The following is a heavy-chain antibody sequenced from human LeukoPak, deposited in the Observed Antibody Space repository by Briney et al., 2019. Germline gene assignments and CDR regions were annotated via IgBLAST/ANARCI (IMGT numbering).Heavy chain of an antibody. V-gene: IGHV1-18*01. Sequence: ASVKVSCKASGYTFTSCGISWVRQAPGQGLEWMGWISAYNGNTNYAQKLQGRVTMTTDTSTSTAYMELRSLRSDDTAVYYCARAYGSGSYYPYYYYYGMDVWGQGTTVTVSS. D-gene: IGHD3-10*01. CDR2: ISAYNGNT. J-gene: IGHJ6*02. CDR1: GYTFTSCG. CDR3: ARAYGSGSYYPYYYYYGMDV.